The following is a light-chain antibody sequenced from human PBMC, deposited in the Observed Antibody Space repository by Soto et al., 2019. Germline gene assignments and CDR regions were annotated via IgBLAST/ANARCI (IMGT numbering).Light chain of an antibody. Sequence: DIVMTQSPDSLAVSLGERATINCKSSQSVLSTSNNKNYLAWHQQKPGQPPKLLMYWASSRESGVPDRFSGSGSGTDFTLTISSLQAEDVVVYYCQQYYSAPLTFGGGTKVEIK. CDR2: WAS. CDR1: QSVLSTSNNKNY. J-gene: IGKJ4*01. V-gene: IGKV4-1*01. CDR3: QQYYSAPLT.